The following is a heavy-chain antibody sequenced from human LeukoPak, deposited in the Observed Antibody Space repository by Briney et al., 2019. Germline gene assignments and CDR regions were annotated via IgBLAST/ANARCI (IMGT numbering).Heavy chain of an antibody. D-gene: IGHD3-3*01. CDR1: GFTFSDYY. V-gene: IGHV3-11*04. J-gene: IGHJ4*02. Sequence: GGSLRLSCGASGFTFSDYYMSWIRQAPGKGLEWVSYISSSGSAIYYVDSVKGRFTISRDNAKNSLYLQMNSLTAEDTAVYYCARDVAPGSGDAPFLFDYWGQGTLVTVSS. CDR2: ISSSGSAI. CDR3: ARDVAPGSGDAPFLFDY.